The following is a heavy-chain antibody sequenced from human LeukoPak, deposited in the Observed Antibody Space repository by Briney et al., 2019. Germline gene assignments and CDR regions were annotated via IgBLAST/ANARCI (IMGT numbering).Heavy chain of an antibody. CDR1: GFTFSSYG. CDR2: IRYDGSNK. CDR3: AKDRFRMGYYYHYMDV. Sequence: PGGSLRLSCAASGFTFSSYGVHWVRQAPGKGLEWVAFIRYDGSNKYYADSVKGRFTISRDNSKNTLYLQMNSLRAEDTAVYYCAKDRFRMGYYYHYMDVWGKGTTVTISS. V-gene: IGHV3-30*02. D-gene: IGHD1-14*01. J-gene: IGHJ6*03.